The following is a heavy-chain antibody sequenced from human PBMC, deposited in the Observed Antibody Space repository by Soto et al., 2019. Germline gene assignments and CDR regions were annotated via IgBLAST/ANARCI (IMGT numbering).Heavy chain of an antibody. CDR1: GFTFSNYG. D-gene: IGHD4-17*01. CDR2: IWHNGSDK. V-gene: IGHV3-33*01. CDR3: ASTGKYGDLSS. Sequence: QVQLVESGGGVVQPGRSLRLSCAASGFTFSNYGMHWVRQAPGEGLEWVAVIWHNGSDKHYADSVKGRFTISRDNSKNTLYLQMNSLRAEDTAVYYCASTGKYGDLSSCGQGTLVTVSS. J-gene: IGHJ5*02.